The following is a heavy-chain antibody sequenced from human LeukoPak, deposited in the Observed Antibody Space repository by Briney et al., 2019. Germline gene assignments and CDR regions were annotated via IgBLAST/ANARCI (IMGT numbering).Heavy chain of an antibody. J-gene: IGHJ6*03. V-gene: IGHV3-23*01. D-gene: IGHD5-18*01. CDR3: AKGSGYRYGYDYYYYMDV. CDR2: VSGSGGST. CDR1: GFTFSNYA. Sequence: PGGSLRLSCAASGFTFSNYAMNWVRQAPGKGLEWVSSVSGSGGSTHYADSVKGRFTISRDNSKNTLYLQMNSLRAEDTAVYYCAKGSGYRYGYDYYYYMDVWGKGSTVTVSS.